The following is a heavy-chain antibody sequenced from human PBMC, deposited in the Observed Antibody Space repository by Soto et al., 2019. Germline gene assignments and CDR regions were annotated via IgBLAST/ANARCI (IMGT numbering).Heavy chain of an antibody. D-gene: IGHD2-15*01. CDR2: ITTSSSFR. Sequence: GGSLRLSCAASGFTFSTYSMNWVRQAPGKGLEWVSDITTSSSFRFYADSVKGRFTISRDDAKNSLYLQMNSLRAEDTGVYYCARDLGVALATLTLDYWGQGTLVTV. CDR3: ARDLGVALATLTLDY. J-gene: IGHJ4*02. CDR1: GFTFSTYS. V-gene: IGHV3-21*01.